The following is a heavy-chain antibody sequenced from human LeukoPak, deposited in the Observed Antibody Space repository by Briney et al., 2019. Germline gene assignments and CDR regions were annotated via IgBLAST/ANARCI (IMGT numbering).Heavy chain of an antibody. V-gene: IGHV3-23*01. CDR2: ISGSGGST. J-gene: IGHJ4*02. CDR1: GLTFSSYA. D-gene: IGHD3-10*01. CDR3: AKGLLWFGELLPLDY. Sequence: PGGSLRLSCAASGLTFSSYAMSWVRQAPGKGLEWVSAISGSGGSTYYADSVKGRFTISRDNSKNTLYLQMNSLRAEDTAVYYCAKGLLWFGELLPLDYWGQGTLVTVSS.